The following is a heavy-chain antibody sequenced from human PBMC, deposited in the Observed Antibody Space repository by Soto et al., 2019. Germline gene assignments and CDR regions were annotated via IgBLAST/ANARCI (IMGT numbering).Heavy chain of an antibody. V-gene: IGHV4-30-4*01. Sequence: QVQLQESGPGLVKPSQTLSLTCTVSGDSISSNNHYWSLIRQPPGEGLEWIGFISYSGTTSYSPSLKSRVAISLDTSKNQISLSLSSVTAADTAVYYCARGRGYSYGLDPWGQGTLVTVSS. CDR3: ARGRGYSYGLDP. CDR1: GDSISSNNHY. J-gene: IGHJ5*02. CDR2: ISYSGTT. D-gene: IGHD5-18*01.